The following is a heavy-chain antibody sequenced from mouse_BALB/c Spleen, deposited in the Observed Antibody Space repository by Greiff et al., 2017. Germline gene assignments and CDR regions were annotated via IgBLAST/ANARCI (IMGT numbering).Heavy chain of an antibody. J-gene: IGHJ4*01. CDR1: GFSLTRYG. V-gene: IGHV2-4-1*01. CDR3: ARKGLRREGYAMDY. D-gene: IGHD2-4*01. Sequence: VQLQQSGPGLVQPSQSLSITCTVSGFSLTRYGVHWVRQSPGKGLEWLGVIWSGGSTDYNAAFISRLSISKDNSKSQVFFKMNSLQADDTAIYYCARKGLRREGYAMDYWGQGTSVTVSS. CDR2: IWSGGST.